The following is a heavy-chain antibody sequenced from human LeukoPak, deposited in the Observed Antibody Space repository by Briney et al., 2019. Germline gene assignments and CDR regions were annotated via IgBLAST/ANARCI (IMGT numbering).Heavy chain of an antibody. D-gene: IGHD3-10*01. V-gene: IGHV3-21*01. Sequence: TGGSLRLSCAASGFIFSSYSMNWVRQAPGKGLEWVSSISSSSSYIYYADSVKGRFTISRDNAKNSLYLQMNSLRAEDTAVYYCARFGLTDAFDIWGQGTMVTVSS. J-gene: IGHJ3*02. CDR2: ISSSSSYI. CDR3: ARFGLTDAFDI. CDR1: GFIFSSYS.